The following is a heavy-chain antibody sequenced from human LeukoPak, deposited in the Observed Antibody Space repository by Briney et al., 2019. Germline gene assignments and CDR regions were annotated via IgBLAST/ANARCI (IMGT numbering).Heavy chain of an antibody. D-gene: IGHD3-10*01. J-gene: IGHJ5*02. CDR2: IYHSGST. CDR1: GGSISSGGYY. CDR3: TGSGSYYNEKPPLINWFDP. V-gene: IGHV4-30-2*01. Sequence: PSETLSLTCTVSGGSISSGGYYWSWIRQPPGKGLEWIGYIYHSGSTYYNPSLKSRVTMSVDTSKNQFSLKLSSVTAADTAVYYCTGSGSYYNEKPPLINWFDPWGQGTLVTVSS.